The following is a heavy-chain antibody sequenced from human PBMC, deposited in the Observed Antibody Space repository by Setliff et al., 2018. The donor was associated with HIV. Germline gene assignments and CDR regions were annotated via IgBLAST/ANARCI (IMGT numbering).Heavy chain of an antibody. J-gene: IGHJ4*02. Sequence: SETLSLTCAVSSGSISSSNWWSWVRQPPGKELEWIGEIYHSGSTNYNPSLKSRVTISLDRFKNQFSLKLTSVTTADTAVYYCASRVPAARHFDYWGQGTLVTVSS. CDR2: IYHSGST. CDR1: SGSISSSNW. V-gene: IGHV4-4*02. CDR3: ASRVPAARHFDY. D-gene: IGHD2-2*01.